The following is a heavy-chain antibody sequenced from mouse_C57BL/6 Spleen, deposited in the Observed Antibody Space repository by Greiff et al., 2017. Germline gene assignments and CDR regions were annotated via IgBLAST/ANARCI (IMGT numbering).Heavy chain of an antibody. J-gene: IGHJ3*01. Sequence: QVQLQQPGAELVMPGASVKLSCTASGYTFTSYWMHWVKQRPGQGLEWSGEIDPSDSYTNYNQKFKGKSTLTVDKTSSTAYMQLSSLTSEDSAVCYCARSKYGGSLAWFADWGQGTLVTVSA. CDR3: ARSKYGGSLAWFAD. D-gene: IGHD1-1*01. CDR2: IDPSDSYT. V-gene: IGHV1-69*01. CDR1: GYTFTSYW.